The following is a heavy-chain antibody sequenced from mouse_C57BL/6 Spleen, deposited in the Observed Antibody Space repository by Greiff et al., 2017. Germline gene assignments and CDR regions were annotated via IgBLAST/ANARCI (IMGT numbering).Heavy chain of an antibody. J-gene: IGHJ2*01. Sequence: QVQLQQSGAELVRPGASVTLSCKASGYTFTDYEMHWVKQTPVHGLEWIGAIDPETGGTAYNQKFKGKAILTADKSSSTAYMELRSLTSEDSAVYYCPRGGLRVYFDYWGQGTTLTVSS. CDR3: PRGGLRVYFDY. CDR2: IDPETGGT. D-gene: IGHD2-2*01. V-gene: IGHV1-15*01. CDR1: GYTFTDYE.